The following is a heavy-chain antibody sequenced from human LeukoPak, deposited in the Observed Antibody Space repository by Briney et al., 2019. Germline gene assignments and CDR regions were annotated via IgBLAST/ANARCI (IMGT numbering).Heavy chain of an antibody. CDR2: ISYDGGNK. V-gene: IGHV3-30*04. CDR1: GFTFSSYA. Sequence: GGSLRLSCAASGFTFSSYAMHWVRQAPGKGLEWVAVISYDGGNKYYADSVKGRFTISRDNSKNTLYLQMNSLRAEDTAVYYCAREYCTTNNCYNWGLGYWGQGTLVTVSS. J-gene: IGHJ4*02. D-gene: IGHD2-2*02. CDR3: AREYCTTNNCYNWGLGY.